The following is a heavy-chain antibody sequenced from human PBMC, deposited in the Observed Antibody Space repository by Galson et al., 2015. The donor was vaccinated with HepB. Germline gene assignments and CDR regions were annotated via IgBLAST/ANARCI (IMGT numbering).Heavy chain of an antibody. CDR1: GFTFSSYG. CDR2: MSYDGSKK. V-gene: IGHV3-30-3*01. D-gene: IGHD5-18*01. CDR3: ARSGSAMVSSLEY. J-gene: IGHJ4*02. Sequence: SLRLSCAASGFTFSSYGIHWVRQAPGKGLEWVAIMSYDGSKKYYADSVRGRFTIARDNSKNTLYLQMSSLRPEDTAVYYCARSGSAMVSSLEYWGQGTLVTVSS.